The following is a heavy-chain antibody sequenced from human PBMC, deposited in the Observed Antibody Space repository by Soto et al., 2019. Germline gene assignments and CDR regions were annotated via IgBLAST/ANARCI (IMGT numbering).Heavy chain of an antibody. Sequence: QVQLVPSGAEVKKPGSSVKVSCKASGDTFSSYAFSWVRQAPGQGLEWMGGIIPIFGTANYAQKFQGRVTITADKSTSTAYMELRRLRSEDTAVYYCASAGYCSGSSCYWFDYWGQGTLVTASS. D-gene: IGHD2-15*01. J-gene: IGHJ4*02. CDR3: ASAGYCSGSSCYWFDY. CDR1: GDTFSSYA. V-gene: IGHV1-69*06. CDR2: IIPIFGTA.